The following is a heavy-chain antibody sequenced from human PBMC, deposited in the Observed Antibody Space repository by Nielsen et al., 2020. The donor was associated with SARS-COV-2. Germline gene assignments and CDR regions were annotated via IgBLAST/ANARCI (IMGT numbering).Heavy chain of an antibody. D-gene: IGHD3-3*01. J-gene: IGHJ4*02. CDR2: IKQDGSEK. V-gene: IGHV3-7*01. Sequence: VRQAPGKGLEWVANIKQDGSEKYYGDSVKGRFTISRDNAKNSLYLQMNSLRAEDTAVYYCARDSTSYDFWSGYYTYYFDYWGQGTLVTVSS. CDR3: ARDSTSYDFWSGYYTYYFDY.